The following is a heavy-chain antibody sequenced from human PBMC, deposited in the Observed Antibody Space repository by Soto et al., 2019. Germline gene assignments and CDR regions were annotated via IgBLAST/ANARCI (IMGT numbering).Heavy chain of an antibody. CDR2: IWYDGSKK. J-gene: IGHJ4*02. CDR3: ARDLGTYPGSYFDY. V-gene: IGHV3-33*01. CDR1: GFTFRSYG. D-gene: IGHD2-15*01. Sequence: VGSLRLSCAASGFTFRSYGMFWVRQAPGKGLEWVALIWYDGSKKYYADSVRGRFTISRDDSKNTLYLQMNSLRAEDTAVYHCARDLGTYPGSYFDYWGQGTLVTV.